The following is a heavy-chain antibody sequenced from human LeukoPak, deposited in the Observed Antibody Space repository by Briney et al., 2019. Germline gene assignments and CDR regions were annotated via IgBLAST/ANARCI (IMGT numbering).Heavy chain of an antibody. J-gene: IGHJ4*02. V-gene: IGHV1-69*13. CDR3: ARGGAYYYDSSVDY. Sequence: ASVKVSCKASGYTFTSYAISWVRQAPGQGLEWMGGIIPIFGTANYAQKFQGRVTITADESTSTAYMELSSLRSEDTAVYYCARGGAYYYDSSVDYWGQGTLVTVSS. CDR1: GYTFTSYA. CDR2: IIPIFGTA. D-gene: IGHD3-22*01.